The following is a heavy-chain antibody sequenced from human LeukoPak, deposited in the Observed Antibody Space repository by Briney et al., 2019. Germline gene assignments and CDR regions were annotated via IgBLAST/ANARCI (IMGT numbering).Heavy chain of an antibody. CDR2: IYYSGST. CDR3: AREGPTRDYYDSSGYFDY. D-gene: IGHD3-22*01. V-gene: IGHV4-59*01. J-gene: IGHJ4*02. CDR1: GGSISSYY. Sequence: SETLSLTCTVSGGSISSYYWSWIRQPPGKGLEWIGYIYYSGSTNYNPSLKSRVTISVDTSKNQFSLKLSSVTAADTAVYYCAREGPTRDYYDSSGYFDYWGQGTLVTVSS.